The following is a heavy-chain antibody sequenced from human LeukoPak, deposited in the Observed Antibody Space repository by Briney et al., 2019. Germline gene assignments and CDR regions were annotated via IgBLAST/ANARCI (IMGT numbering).Heavy chain of an antibody. CDR2: INSDGTGT. D-gene: IGHD6-19*01. V-gene: IGHV3-74*01. Sequence: PGGSLRLSCAASGFTFRSYWMHWVRQAPGKGLVWVSRINSDGTGTGYARSVKGRFTISRDNAKNTLYLQMNSLRAEDTAVYYCARDSSGWYYNWFDPWGQGTLVTVSS. J-gene: IGHJ5*02. CDR3: ARDSSGWYYNWFDP. CDR1: GFTFRSYW.